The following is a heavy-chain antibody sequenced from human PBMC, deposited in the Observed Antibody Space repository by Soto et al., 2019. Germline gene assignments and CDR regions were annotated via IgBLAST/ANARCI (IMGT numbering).Heavy chain of an antibody. CDR2: IIPILGIA. CDR1: GGTFSSYT. D-gene: IGHD3-22*01. J-gene: IGHJ4*02. V-gene: IGHV1-69*02. CDR3: ARVLYYYDSSGYDY. Sequence: QVQLVQSGAEVKKPGSSVKVSCKASGGTFSSYTISWVRQAPGQGLEWMGKIIPILGIANYAQKFQGRVTITADKSTSTAYMELSSLRSEDTAVYYCARVLYYYDSSGYDYWGQGSLVTVS.